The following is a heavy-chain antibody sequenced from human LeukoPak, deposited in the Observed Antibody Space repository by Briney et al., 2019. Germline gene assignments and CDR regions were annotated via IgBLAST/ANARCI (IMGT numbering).Heavy chain of an antibody. CDR1: GDSFSSNSAA. J-gene: IGHJ4*02. CDR2: TYYRSKWYN. CDR3: ARDEQWVVYFES. Sequence: SQTLSLTCAISGDSFSSNSAAWNWLRQSPSRGLEWLGRTYYRSKWYNDYAVSVKSRITINADTANNQFSLQLNSVSPEDTAVYYCARDEQWVVYFESWGQGTLVTVSS. V-gene: IGHV6-1*01. D-gene: IGHD6-19*01.